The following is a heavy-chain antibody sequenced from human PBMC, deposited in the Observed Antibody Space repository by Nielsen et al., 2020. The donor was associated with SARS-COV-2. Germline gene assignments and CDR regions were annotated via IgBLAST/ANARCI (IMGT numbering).Heavy chain of an antibody. CDR1: GFIFRTYG. CDR2: IWYDGSNK. Sequence: GESLKISCVASGFIFRTYGMHWVRQAPGKGLEWVAVIWYDGSNKYYADSVKGRFTISRDNSKNTLYLQMNSLRAEDTAVYYCARDFGFNVLAGDAATFGIWGQGTMVTVSS. V-gene: IGHV3-33*01. D-gene: IGHD3-16*01. J-gene: IGHJ3*02. CDR3: ARDFGFNVLAGDAATFGI.